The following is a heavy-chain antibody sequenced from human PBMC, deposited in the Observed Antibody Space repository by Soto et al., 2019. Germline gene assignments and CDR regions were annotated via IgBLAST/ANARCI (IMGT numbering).Heavy chain of an antibody. D-gene: IGHD3-22*01. J-gene: IGHJ4*02. CDR2: ISSSSSYI. CDR1: GFTFSSYS. Sequence: PGGSLRLSCAASGFTFSSYSMNWVRQAPGKGLEWVSSISSSSSYIYYADSVKGRFTISRDNAKNSLYLQMNSLRAEDTAVYYCARDRFYYDSSGYSTSTLQYYFDYWGQGTLVTVSS. V-gene: IGHV3-21*01. CDR3: ARDRFYYDSSGYSTSTLQYYFDY.